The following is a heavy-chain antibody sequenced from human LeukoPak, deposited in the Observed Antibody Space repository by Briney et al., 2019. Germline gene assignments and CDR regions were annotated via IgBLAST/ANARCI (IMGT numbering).Heavy chain of an antibody. CDR2: INHSGST. V-gene: IGHV4-34*01. Sequence: SETLSLTCAVYGGSFSGYYWSWIRQPPGKGLEWIGEINHSGSTNYNPSLKSRVTISVDTSKNQFSLKLSSVPAADTAVYYCARVSSSTRCYDYWGQGTLVTVSS. D-gene: IGHD2-2*01. J-gene: IGHJ4*02. CDR1: GGSFSGYY. CDR3: ARVSSSTRCYDY.